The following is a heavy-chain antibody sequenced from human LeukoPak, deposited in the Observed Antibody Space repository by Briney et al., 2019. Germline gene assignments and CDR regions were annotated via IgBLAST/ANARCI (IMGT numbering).Heavy chain of an antibody. V-gene: IGHV1-2*02. CDR1: GYTFTGYY. Sequence: GASVKVSCKASGYTFTGYYMHWVRQAPGQGLEWMGWINPNSGGTNYAQKFQGRVTMTRDTSISTAYMELSRLRSDDTAVYYCARRQSSGWYEFDYWGQGTLVTVSS. CDR3: ARRQSSGWYEFDY. CDR2: INPNSGGT. D-gene: IGHD6-19*01. J-gene: IGHJ4*02.